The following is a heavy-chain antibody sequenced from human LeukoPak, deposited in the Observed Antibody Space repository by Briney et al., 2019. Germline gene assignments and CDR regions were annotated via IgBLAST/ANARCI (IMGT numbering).Heavy chain of an antibody. V-gene: IGHV1-8*01. CDR1: GYTFTSYD. CDR2: MNPNSGNT. J-gene: IGHJ4*02. CDR3: AREVTMVRGVIPDLDY. Sequence: ASVKVSCKASGYTFTSYDINWVRQATGQGLEWMRWMNPNSGNTGYAQKFQGRVTMTRNTSISTAYMELSSLRSEDTAVYYCAREVTMVRGVIPDLDYWGQGTLVTVSS. D-gene: IGHD3-10*01.